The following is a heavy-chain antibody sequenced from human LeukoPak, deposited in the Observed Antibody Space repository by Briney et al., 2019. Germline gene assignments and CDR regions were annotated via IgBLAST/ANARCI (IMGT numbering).Heavy chain of an antibody. D-gene: IGHD3-10*01. J-gene: IGHJ4*02. CDR3: ARAAGSGSYLYYFDY. Sequence: ASVKVSCKASGYTFTSYGISWVRQAPGQGLEWMGWISAYNGNTNYAQKLQGRVTMTTDTSTSTAYMELSRLRSDDTAVYYCARAAGSGSYLYYFDYWGQGTLVTVSS. V-gene: IGHV1-18*01. CDR2: ISAYNGNT. CDR1: GYTFTSYG.